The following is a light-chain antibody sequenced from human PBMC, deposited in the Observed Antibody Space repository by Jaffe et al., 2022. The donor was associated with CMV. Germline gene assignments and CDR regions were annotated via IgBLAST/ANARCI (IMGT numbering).Light chain of an antibody. CDR1: KLGDKY. CDR3: QAWDSSTAAV. Sequence: SYELTQPPSVSVSPGQTASITCSGDKLGDKYACWYQQKPGQSPVVVIYQDTKRPSGIPERFSGSNSGNTATLTISGTQAMDEADYYCQAWDSSTAAVFGGGTQLTVL. V-gene: IGLV3-1*01. CDR2: QDT. J-gene: IGLJ7*01.